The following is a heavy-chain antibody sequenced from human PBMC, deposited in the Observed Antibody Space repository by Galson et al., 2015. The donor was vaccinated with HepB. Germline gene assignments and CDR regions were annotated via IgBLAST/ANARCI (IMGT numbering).Heavy chain of an antibody. J-gene: IGHJ6*02. CDR3: ARNTYSYGYATTYYYYGMDV. CDR2: IKQDGSEK. V-gene: IGHV3-7*03. CDR1: GFTFGSYW. D-gene: IGHD5-18*01. Sequence: SLRLSCAASGFTFGSYWMSWVRQAPGKGLEWVANIKQDGSEKYYVDSVKGRFTISRDNAKNSLYLQMNSLRAEDTASYYCARNTYSYGYATTYYYYGMDVWGQGTTVTVSS.